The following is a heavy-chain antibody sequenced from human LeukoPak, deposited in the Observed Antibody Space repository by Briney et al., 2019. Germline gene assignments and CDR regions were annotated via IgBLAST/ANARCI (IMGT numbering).Heavy chain of an antibody. D-gene: IGHD6-19*01. V-gene: IGHV4-4*07. CDR1: GGSTSSYY. CDR2: IYTSGST. CDR3: ARDLRRSVVAGTYYYYYGMDV. J-gene: IGHJ6*02. Sequence: SETLSLTCTVSGGSTSSYYWSWIRQPAGKGLEWIGRIYTSGSTNYNPSLKSRVTMSVDTSKNQFSLKLSSVTAADTAVYYCARDLRRSVVAGTYYYYYGMDVWGQGTTVTVSS.